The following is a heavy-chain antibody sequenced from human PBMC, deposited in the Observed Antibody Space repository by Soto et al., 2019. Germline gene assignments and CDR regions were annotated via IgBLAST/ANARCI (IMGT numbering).Heavy chain of an antibody. CDR2: IYPGDSDT. CDR3: ARPSPHSRGYYNGLDV. CDR1: GYSFTNYW. D-gene: IGHD3-22*01. Sequence: LKISCKTSGYSFTNYWIGWVRQMPGKGLEWMGIIYPGDSDTRYSPSFQGQVTISADKSISTAYLQWSSLKASDTAMYYCARPSPHSRGYYNGLDVWGQGTTVTVSS. J-gene: IGHJ6*02. V-gene: IGHV5-51*01.